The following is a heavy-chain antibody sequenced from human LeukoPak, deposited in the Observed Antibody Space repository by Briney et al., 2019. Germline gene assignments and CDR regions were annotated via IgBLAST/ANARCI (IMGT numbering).Heavy chain of an antibody. CDR2: IWPDDSDT. Sequence: GESLKISCKASGYRFSGYWIGWVRQVPGKGLEWMGIIWPDDSDTNYSPAFQGQVTMSVDKSVSTAYLQWSSLKASDTAMYYCARHITSSYWSYFDYWGQGTLVTVSS. J-gene: IGHJ4*02. V-gene: IGHV5-51*01. CDR3: ARHITSSYWSYFDY. D-gene: IGHD3-10*01. CDR1: GYRFSGYW.